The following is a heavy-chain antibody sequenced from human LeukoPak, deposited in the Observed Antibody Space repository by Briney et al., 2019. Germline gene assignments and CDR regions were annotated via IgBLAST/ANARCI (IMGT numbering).Heavy chain of an antibody. V-gene: IGHV3-23*01. Sequence: PGGSLRLSCAASGFTFNTYAMSWVRQAPGKGPEWVSVISASGSSSKYADSVKGRFTISRDNSKDTLYLQMSSVRVDDTAVYYCARDRGRYYDSRGFYWGYYFDSWGQGILVTVST. J-gene: IGHJ4*02. CDR1: GFTFNTYA. CDR3: ARDRGRYYDSRGFYWGYYFDS. D-gene: IGHD3-22*01. CDR2: ISASGSSS.